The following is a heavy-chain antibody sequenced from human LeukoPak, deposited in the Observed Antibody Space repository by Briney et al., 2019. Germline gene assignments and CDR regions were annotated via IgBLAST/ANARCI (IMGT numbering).Heavy chain of an antibody. CDR3: ATGVIRYDYVWGSYRPSDAFDI. Sequence: ASVKVSCKVSGYTLTELSMHWVRQAPGKGLEWMGGFDPEDGETIYAQKFQGRVTMTEDTSTGTAYMELSSLRSEDTAVYYCATGVIRYDYVWGSYRPSDAFDIWGQGTMVTVSS. V-gene: IGHV1-24*01. J-gene: IGHJ3*02. CDR2: FDPEDGET. CDR1: GYTLTELS. D-gene: IGHD3-16*02.